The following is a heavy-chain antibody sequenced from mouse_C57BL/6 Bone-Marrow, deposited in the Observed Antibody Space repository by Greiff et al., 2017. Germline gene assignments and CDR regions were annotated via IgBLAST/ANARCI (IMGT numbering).Heavy chain of an antibody. CDR3: VRHGATGFAY. CDR2: IRSKSNNYAT. Sequence: EVQVVESGGGLVQPKGSLKLSCAASGFSFNTYAMNWVRQAPGKGLEWVARIRSKSNNYATYYADSVKDRFTISRDDSESMLYLQMNNLKTEDTAMYYCVRHGATGFAYWGQGTLVTVSA. CDR1: GFSFNTYA. D-gene: IGHD6-1*01. J-gene: IGHJ3*01. V-gene: IGHV10-1*01.